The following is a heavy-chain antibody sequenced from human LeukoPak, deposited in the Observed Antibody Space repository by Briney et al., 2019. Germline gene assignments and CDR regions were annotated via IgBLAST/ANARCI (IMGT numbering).Heavy chain of an antibody. J-gene: IGHJ4*02. V-gene: IGHV3-21*01. CDR3: ARDHSGITIFGVVIEYFDY. Sequence: GGSLRLSCAASGFTFSSYSMNWVRQAPGKGLEWVSSISSSSSYIYYADSVKGRFTISRDNAKNSLYLQMNSLRAEDTAVYYCARDHSGITIFGVVIEYFDYWGQGTLVTVSS. CDR2: ISSSSSYI. D-gene: IGHD3-3*01. CDR1: GFTFSSYS.